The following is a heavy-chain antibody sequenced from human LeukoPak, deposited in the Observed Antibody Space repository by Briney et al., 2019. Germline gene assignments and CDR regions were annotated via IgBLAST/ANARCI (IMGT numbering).Heavy chain of an antibody. J-gene: IGHJ3*02. CDR1: GYTFTSYD. D-gene: IGHD2-15*01. CDR2: MNPNSGNT. CDR3: AKGPVVTFDI. Sequence: ASVKVSCKAAGYTFTSYDINWVRQATGQGLEWMGWMNPNSGNTGYAQKFQGRVTMTRNTSISTAYMELNSLRAEDTAVYYCAKGPVVTFDIWGQGTMVTVSS. V-gene: IGHV1-8*01.